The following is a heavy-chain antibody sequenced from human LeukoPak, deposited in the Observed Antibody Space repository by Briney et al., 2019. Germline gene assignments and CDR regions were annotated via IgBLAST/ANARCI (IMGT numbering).Heavy chain of an antibody. CDR1: GLTFSSSA. Sequence: GGSLRLFCVASGLTFSSSAMSWVRQAPGQGLELVSAFIGSSGTTYYGDSVKGRFTISRDNSKNTLYLQMNSLRAEDTALYYCAKEGGYGDLDYWGQGTLVTVSS. D-gene: IGHD4-17*01. V-gene: IGHV3-23*01. CDR3: AKEGGYGDLDY. J-gene: IGHJ4*02. CDR2: FIGSSGTT.